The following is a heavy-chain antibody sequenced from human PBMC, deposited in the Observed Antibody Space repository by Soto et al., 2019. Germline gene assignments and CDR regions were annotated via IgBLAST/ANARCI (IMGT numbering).Heavy chain of an antibody. CDR2: IDPTDSFT. D-gene: IGHD2-15*01. Sequence: GESLKISCKASGYKFTTFWLNWVRQTPGKGPEWLGRIDPTDSFTNYSPPFEGHVTISVDRSISTAYLQWNSLQASDTAIYYCERQASGGSRDAFDVWGQGTTVTVSS. CDR3: ERQASGGSRDAFDV. CDR1: GYKFTTFW. V-gene: IGHV5-10-1*01. J-gene: IGHJ3*01.